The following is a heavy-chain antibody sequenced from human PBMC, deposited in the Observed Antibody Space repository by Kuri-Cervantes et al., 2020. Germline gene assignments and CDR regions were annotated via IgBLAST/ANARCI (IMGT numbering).Heavy chain of an antibody. J-gene: IGHJ5*02. Sequence: GESLKISCAASGFTFSSYWMHWVRQAPGKGLLWVSRINSDGSSTSYADSVKGRFTISRDNAKNSLYLQMNSLRAEDTAVYSCARDLPPSSWGQGTLVTVSS. V-gene: IGHV3-74*01. CDR2: INSDGSST. CDR1: GFTFSSYW. CDR3: ARDLPPSS.